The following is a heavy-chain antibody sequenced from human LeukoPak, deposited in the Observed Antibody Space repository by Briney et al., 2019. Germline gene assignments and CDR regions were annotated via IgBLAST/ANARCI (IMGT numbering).Heavy chain of an antibody. CDR2: INPSGGST. J-gene: IGHJ4*02. V-gene: IGHV1-46*01. Sequence: ASVKVSSKASGYTFTSCYIHWVRQAPGQGLEWMGIINPSGGSTSYAQKFQGRVTMTRDTSTSTVYMELSSLRSEDTAVYYCARDPIAARSIDYWGQGTLVTVSS. D-gene: IGHD6-6*01. CDR1: GYTFTSCY. CDR3: ARDPIAARSIDY.